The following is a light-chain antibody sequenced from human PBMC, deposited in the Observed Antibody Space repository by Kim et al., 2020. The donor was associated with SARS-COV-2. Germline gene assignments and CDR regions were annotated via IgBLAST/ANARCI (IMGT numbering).Light chain of an antibody. CDR1: KLGDKY. CDR3: QAWDSSTGV. J-gene: IGLJ3*02. Sequence: SYELTQPPSVSVSPGQTAYITCSGDKLGDKYACWYQQRPGQSPVLVIHEDSQRPSGIPERFSGSNSGNTATLTISGTQAMDEADYYCQAWDSSTGVFGGGTKLTVL. V-gene: IGLV3-1*01. CDR2: EDS.